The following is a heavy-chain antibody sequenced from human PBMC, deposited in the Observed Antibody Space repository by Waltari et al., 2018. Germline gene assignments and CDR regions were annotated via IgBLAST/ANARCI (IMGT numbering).Heavy chain of an antibody. CDR2: INHSGST. V-gene: IGHV4-34*01. CDR3: AGTRALWFSRNIDY. D-gene: IGHD2-21*01. CDR1: GGSFSGYY. Sequence: QVQLQQWGAGLLKPSETLSLTCAVYGGSFSGYYWSWIRQPPGKGLEWIGEINHSGSTNYNPSLKSRVTISVDTSKNQFSLKLSSVTAADTAVYYCAGTRALWFSRNIDYWGQGTLVTVSS. J-gene: IGHJ4*02.